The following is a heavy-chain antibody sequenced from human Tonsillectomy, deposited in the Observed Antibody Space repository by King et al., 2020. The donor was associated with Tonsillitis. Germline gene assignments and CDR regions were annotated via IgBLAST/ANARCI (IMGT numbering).Heavy chain of an antibody. D-gene: IGHD5-24*01. Sequence: VQLVQSGGGLVQPGGSLRLSCAALGFTFRNYAMSWVRQAPGKGPEWVSSTTASGGTTYYADSVQGRVTISRDNSKNTLYLHMNRLRAEDTAVYYCVKDPVEMSTMPSWYFDLWGRGTLVTVSS. CDR1: GFTFRNYA. CDR2: TTASGGTT. CDR3: VKDPVEMSTMPSWYFDL. V-gene: IGHV3-23*04. J-gene: IGHJ2*01.